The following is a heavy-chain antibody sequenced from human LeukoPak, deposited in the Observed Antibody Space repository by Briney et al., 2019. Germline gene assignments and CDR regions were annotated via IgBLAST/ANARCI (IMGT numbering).Heavy chain of an antibody. CDR3: ARDHLYSSSWYVVPDY. CDR1: DYTFTSYG. D-gene: IGHD6-13*01. V-gene: IGHV1-18*01. Sequence: ASVKVSCKASDYTFTSYGISWVRQAPGQGLEWMGWISTYSGNTNYAQKLPGRVTMTTDTSTSTAYMELRSLRSDDTAVYYCARDHLYSSSWYVVPDYWGQGKLVTVSS. J-gene: IGHJ4*02. CDR2: ISTYSGNT.